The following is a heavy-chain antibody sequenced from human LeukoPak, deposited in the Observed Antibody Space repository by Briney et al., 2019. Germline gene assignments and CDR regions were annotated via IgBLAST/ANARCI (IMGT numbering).Heavy chain of an antibody. J-gene: IGHJ3*02. V-gene: IGHV1-69*04. Sequence: SVKVSCKASGGTFSSYAISWVRQAPGQGLEWMGRIIPILGIANYAQKFQGRVTMTRDTSISTGYMEVSRLRSDDRAVYYCEREGKRGYSYEHPVFDMWGQGTMVTVSS. CDR3: EREGKRGYSYEHPVFDM. CDR2: IIPILGIA. CDR1: GGTFSSYA. D-gene: IGHD5-18*01.